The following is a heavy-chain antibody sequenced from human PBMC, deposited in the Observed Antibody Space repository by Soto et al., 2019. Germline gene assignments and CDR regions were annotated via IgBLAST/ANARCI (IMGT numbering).Heavy chain of an antibody. D-gene: IGHD3-3*01. V-gene: IGHV4-59*01. CDR2: IYYSGST. CDR1: GGSISSYY. Sequence: PSETLSLTCTVSGGSISSYYWSWIRQPPGKGLEWIGYIYYSGSTNYNPSLKSRVTISVDTSKNQFSLKLSSVTAADTAVYYCARVRFLEWSYYYYGMDVWGQGTTVTVSS. CDR3: ARVRFLEWSYYYYGMDV. J-gene: IGHJ6*02.